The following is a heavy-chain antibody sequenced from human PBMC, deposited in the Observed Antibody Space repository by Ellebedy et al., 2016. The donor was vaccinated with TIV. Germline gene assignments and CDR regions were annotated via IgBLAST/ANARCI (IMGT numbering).Heavy chain of an antibody. CDR1: GGSISSFY. CDR3: ARGSTAVVAALGY. V-gene: IGHV4-59*01. Sequence: SETLSLXCTVPGGSISSFYWSWIRQSPGKGLEWIGYIYYTGKIYYNPSLKSRVTISVDTSKNQFSLTLTSVTAADTAMYYCARGSTAVVAALGYWGQGTLVTVSS. J-gene: IGHJ4*02. D-gene: IGHD2-15*01. CDR2: IYYTGKI.